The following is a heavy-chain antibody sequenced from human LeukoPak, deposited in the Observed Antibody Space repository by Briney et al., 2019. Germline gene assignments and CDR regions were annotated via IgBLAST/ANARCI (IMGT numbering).Heavy chain of an antibody. Sequence: PGGSLRLSCAVSGFTFSSYSMNWVRQAPGKGLELVSHISSSSSNIYYADSVKGRFTISRDNAKNSLCLQMNSLRDEDTAVYYCARDDGQHYGLDVWGQGTTVTVSS. CDR1: GFTFSSYS. V-gene: IGHV3-48*02. CDR3: ARDDGQHYGLDV. J-gene: IGHJ6*02. CDR2: ISSSSSNI.